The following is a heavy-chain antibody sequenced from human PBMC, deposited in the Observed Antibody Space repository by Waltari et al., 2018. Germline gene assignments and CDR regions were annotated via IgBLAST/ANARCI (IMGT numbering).Heavy chain of an antibody. CDR3: VRQGNMDV. CDR2: LDRGGSEK. V-gene: IGHV3-7*01. CDR1: GFTFSDYY. Sequence: EVQLVESGGGLVQPGGSLRLSCAASGFTFSDYYMTWVRQAPGKGLEWVASLDRGGSEKFYVDSVKGRFTISRDNAKNSLSLQMNSLRAEDTAVYYCVRQGNMDVWGKGTTVTVSS. J-gene: IGHJ6*03.